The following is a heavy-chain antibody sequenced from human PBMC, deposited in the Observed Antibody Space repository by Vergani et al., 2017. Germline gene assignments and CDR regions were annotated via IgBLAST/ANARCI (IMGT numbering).Heavy chain of an antibody. CDR1: GGSFTSYH. CDR3: ARVNTETNGHLYYYYYMDV. CDR2: IDHTGRP. J-gene: IGHJ6*03. Sequence: QVQLQQWGGGLLKPSETLSLTCVVNGGSFTSYHWTWIRQSPGEGLEWVGDIDHTGRPDYNPSLKSRLTMSVDKSRNHFSLTLNSVTATDKAIYFCARVNTETNGHLYYYYYMDVWGQGTAVTVS. V-gene: IGHV4-34*01. D-gene: IGHD4-11*01.